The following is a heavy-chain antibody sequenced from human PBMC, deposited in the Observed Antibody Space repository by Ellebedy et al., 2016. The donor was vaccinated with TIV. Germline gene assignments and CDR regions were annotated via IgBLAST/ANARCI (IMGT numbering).Heavy chain of an antibody. CDR1: GYSFITYW. V-gene: IGHV5-10-1*01. J-gene: IGHJ6*02. CDR3: ARQEGYCSSTSCYGTHDMDV. D-gene: IGHD2-2*01. Sequence: PGGSLRLSCKVSGYSFITYWITWVRQKPGKGLEWMGRIDPSDSYTNYSASFQGHVTLSADKSSSTAYLQWTSLKASDTAIYYCARQEGYCSSTSCYGTHDMDVWGQGTTVTVSS. CDR2: IDPSDSYT.